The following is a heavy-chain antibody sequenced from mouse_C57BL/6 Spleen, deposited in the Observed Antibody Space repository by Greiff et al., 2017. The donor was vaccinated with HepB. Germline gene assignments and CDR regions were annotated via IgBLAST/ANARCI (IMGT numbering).Heavy chain of an antibody. J-gene: IGHJ4*01. CDR1: GYTFTSYW. CDR3: ARRDYGSSSYYAMDY. V-gene: IGHV1-50*01. CDR2: IDPSDRYT. Sequence: QLQQPGAELVKPGASVKLSCKASGYTFTSYWMQWVKQRPGQGLEWIGEIDPSDRYTNYNQKFKGKATLTVDTSSSTAYMQLSSLTSEDSAVYYCARRDYGSSSYYAMDYWGQGTSVTVSS. D-gene: IGHD1-1*01.